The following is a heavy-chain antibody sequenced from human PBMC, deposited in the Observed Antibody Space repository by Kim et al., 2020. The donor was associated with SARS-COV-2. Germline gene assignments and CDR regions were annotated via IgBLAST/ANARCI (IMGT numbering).Heavy chain of an antibody. D-gene: IGHD5-12*01. Sequence: GGSLRLSCAASGFTFSSYEMNWVRQAPGKGLEWVSYISSSGSTIYYADSVKGRFTISRDNAKNSLYLQMNSLRAEDTAVYYCARDWGYSGYDYSYYYGMDVWGQGTTVTSP. V-gene: IGHV3-48*03. CDR2: ISSSGSTI. J-gene: IGHJ6*02. CDR3: ARDWGYSGYDYSYYYGMDV. CDR1: GFTFSSYE.